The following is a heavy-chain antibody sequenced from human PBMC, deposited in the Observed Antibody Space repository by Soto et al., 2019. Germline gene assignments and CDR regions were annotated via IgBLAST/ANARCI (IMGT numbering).Heavy chain of an antibody. CDR3: ARAGARPGDYYYGMDV. D-gene: IGHD3-10*01. V-gene: IGHV1-69*12. CDR1: GGTVSSYA. Sequence: QVQLVQSGAEVKKPGSSVKVSCKASGGTVSSYAISWVRQAPGQGLEWMGGIIPIFGTADYAQKFQGRVTITADESTSTAYMELSSLRSEDTAVYYFARAGARPGDYYYGMDVWGQGTTGTVSS. J-gene: IGHJ6*02. CDR2: IIPIFGTA.